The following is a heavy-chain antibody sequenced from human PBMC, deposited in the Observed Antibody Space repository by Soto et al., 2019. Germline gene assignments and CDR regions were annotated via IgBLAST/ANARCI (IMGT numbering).Heavy chain of an antibody. V-gene: IGHV1-69*01. Sequence: SVKVSCKASGGTFSSYAISWVRRAPGQGLEWMGGIIPIYGTTNYAQKFQDRVTITADESTSTAYMELSSLTSEDTAVYFCARDLGVFSGGSCRYICFVPWGQGTLVTVSS. CDR1: GGTFSSYA. J-gene: IGHJ5*02. D-gene: IGHD2-15*01. CDR3: ARDLGVFSGGSCRYICFVP. CDR2: IIPIYGTT.